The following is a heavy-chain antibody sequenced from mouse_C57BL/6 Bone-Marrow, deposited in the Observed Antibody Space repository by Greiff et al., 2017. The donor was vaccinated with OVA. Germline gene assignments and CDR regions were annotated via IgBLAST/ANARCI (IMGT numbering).Heavy chain of an antibody. CDR1: GFTFSSYA. Sequence: EVQVVESGGGLVKPGGSLKLSCAASGFTFSSYAMSWVRQTPEKRLEWVATISDGGSYTYYPDNVKGRFTISRDNAKNNLYLQMSHLKSEDTAMYYCAREGGSRFDYWGQGTTLTVSS. V-gene: IGHV5-4*01. CDR3: AREGGSRFDY. CDR2: ISDGGSYT. D-gene: IGHD1-1*01. J-gene: IGHJ2*01.